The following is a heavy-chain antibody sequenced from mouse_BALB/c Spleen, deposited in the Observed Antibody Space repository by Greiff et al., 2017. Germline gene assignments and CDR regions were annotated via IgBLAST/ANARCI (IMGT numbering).Heavy chain of an antibody. J-gene: IGHJ4*01. CDR2: ISSGGSYT. CDR1: GFTFSSYA. D-gene: IGHD2-1*01. CDR3: ARHLLDAMDY. V-gene: IGHV5-9-3*01. Sequence: EVMLVESGGGLVKPGGSLKLSCAASGFTFSSYAMSWVRQTPEKRLEWVATISSGGSYTYYPDSVKGRFTISRDNAKNTLYLQMSSLRSEDTAMYYCARHLLDAMDYWGQGTSVTVSS.